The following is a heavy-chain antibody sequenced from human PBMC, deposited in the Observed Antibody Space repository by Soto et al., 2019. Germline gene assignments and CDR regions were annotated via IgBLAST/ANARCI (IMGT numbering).Heavy chain of an antibody. J-gene: IGHJ5*02. V-gene: IGHV3-43*01. CDR1: GFTFDDYN. D-gene: IGHD3-3*01. CDR3: VKETYYKEVSSYYPLGS. Sequence: GGSLRLSCAASGFTFDDYNMHWVRQAPGKGLEWVSLISRDGTNTNYAESVKGRFTISRDNSKNSLYLQMNSLRTEDTALYYCVKETYYKEVSSYYPLGSWGQGTLVTVSS. CDR2: ISRDGTNT.